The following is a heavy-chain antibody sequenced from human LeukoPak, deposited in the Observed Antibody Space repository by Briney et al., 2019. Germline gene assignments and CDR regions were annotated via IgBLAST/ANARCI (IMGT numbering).Heavy chain of an antibody. Sequence: SETLSLTCAVYGGSFSGYYWSWTRQPPGKGLEWIGEINHSGSTNYKPSLKSRVTISVDTSKNQFSLKLSSVTAADTAVYYCARGSIAAAGTRWYYYYYMDVWGKGTTVTVSS. D-gene: IGHD6-13*01. CDR1: GGSFSGYY. J-gene: IGHJ6*03. CDR2: INHSGST. V-gene: IGHV4-34*01. CDR3: ARGSIAAAGTRWYYYYYMDV.